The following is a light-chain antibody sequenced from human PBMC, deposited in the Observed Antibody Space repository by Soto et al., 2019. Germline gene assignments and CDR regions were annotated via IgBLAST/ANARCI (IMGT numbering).Light chain of an antibody. V-gene: IGKV3-11*01. CDR3: QQRSSWPFT. CDR1: QSVSSY. Sequence: EVVLTQSPATLSLSPGERATLSCRASQSVSSYLAWYQQKPGQALRLLIYATSNRATGIPARFSGSGSGTDFTLTISSLEPEDFAVYYCQQRSSWPFTFGPGTKVDIK. J-gene: IGKJ3*01. CDR2: ATS.